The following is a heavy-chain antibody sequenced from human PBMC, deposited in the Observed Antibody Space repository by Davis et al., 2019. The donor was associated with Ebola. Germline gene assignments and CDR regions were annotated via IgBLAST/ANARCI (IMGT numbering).Heavy chain of an antibody. Sequence: SETLSLTCTVSGGSISSSSYYWGWIRQPPGKGLEWIGSFFYSGSTNYNPSLKSRVTISVDTSKNQFSLKLSSVTAADTAVYYCARGRIGCSGGSCFNWFDPWGQGTLVTVSS. D-gene: IGHD2-15*01. CDR1: GGSISSSSYY. CDR2: FFYSGST. V-gene: IGHV4-39*07. J-gene: IGHJ5*02. CDR3: ARGRIGCSGGSCFNWFDP.